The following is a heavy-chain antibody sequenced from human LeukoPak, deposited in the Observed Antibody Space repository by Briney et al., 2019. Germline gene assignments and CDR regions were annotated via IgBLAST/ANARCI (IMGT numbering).Heavy chain of an antibody. Sequence: GASVKVSCKASGGTFSSYAISWVRQAPGQGLEWMGRIIPILGIANYAQKFQGRVTITADKSTSTAYMELSSLRSKDTAVYYCARGVGYSYDLSFDYWGQGTLVTVSS. V-gene: IGHV1-69*04. CDR1: GGTFSSYA. CDR2: IIPILGIA. D-gene: IGHD5-18*01. CDR3: ARGVGYSYDLSFDY. J-gene: IGHJ4*02.